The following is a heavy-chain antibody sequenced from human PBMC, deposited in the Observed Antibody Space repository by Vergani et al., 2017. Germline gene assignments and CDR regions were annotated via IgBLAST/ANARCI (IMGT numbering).Heavy chain of an antibody. J-gene: IGHJ6*02. CDR3: ASVVHRAPAGSWYNDGMDV. CDR2: ISAYNGNT. Sequence: QVQLVQSGAEVKKPGASVKVSCKASGYTFTSYGISWVRQAPGQGLEWMGWISAYNGNTNYAQKLQGRVTMTTDTSTSTAYMELRSLRSDDTAVYYCASVVHRAPAGSWYNDGMDVWGQGTTVTVSS. V-gene: IGHV1-18*01. CDR1: GYTFTSYG. D-gene: IGHD6-13*01.